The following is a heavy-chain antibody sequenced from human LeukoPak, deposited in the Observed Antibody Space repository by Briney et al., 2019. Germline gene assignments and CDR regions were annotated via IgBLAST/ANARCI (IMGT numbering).Heavy chain of an antibody. V-gene: IGHV3-53*04. J-gene: IGHJ4*02. CDR1: GFTVSSNY. Sequence: GGSLRLSCAASGFTVSSNYMSWVRQAPGKGLEWVSVIYSGGSTYYADSVKGRFTISRHNSKNTLYLQMNSLRAEDTAVYYCARGGKYYDFWSGYYAGRTGIYFDYWGQGTLVTVSS. CDR2: IYSGGST. D-gene: IGHD3-3*01. CDR3: ARGGKYYDFWSGYYAGRTGIYFDY.